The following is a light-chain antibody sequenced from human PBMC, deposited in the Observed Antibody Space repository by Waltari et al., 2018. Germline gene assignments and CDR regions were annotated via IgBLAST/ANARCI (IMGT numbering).Light chain of an antibody. CDR3: SSWDDRLSGVV. Sequence: SVLTQPPSASGTPGQTVTLSCSGSHFNMGSNTVKWYQQLPGTAPKLLISSAYLRAPGVPGRFSASQSGTSASLAISGLQSEDEADYYCSSWDDRLSGVVFGEGTKLTVL. CDR2: SAY. CDR1: HFNMGSNT. J-gene: IGLJ3*02. V-gene: IGLV1-44*01.